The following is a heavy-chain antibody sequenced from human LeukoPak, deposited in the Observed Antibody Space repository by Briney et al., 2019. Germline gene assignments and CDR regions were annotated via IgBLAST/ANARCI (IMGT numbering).Heavy chain of an antibody. V-gene: IGHV4-38-2*01. CDR2: IYHSGST. J-gene: IGHJ4*02. D-gene: IGHD2-8*01. Sequence: PSETLSLTCAVSGYSISSGYYWGWIRQPPGKGLEWIGSIYHSGSTYYNPSLKSRVTISVGTSKNQFSLKLSSVTAADTAVYYCARNGDIVLMVYGAWSYWGQGTLVTVSS. CDR3: ARNGDIVLMVYGAWSY. CDR1: GYSISSGYY.